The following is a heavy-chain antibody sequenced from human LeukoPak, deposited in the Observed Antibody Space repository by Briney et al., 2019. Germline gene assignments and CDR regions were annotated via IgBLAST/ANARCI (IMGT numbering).Heavy chain of an antibody. CDR2: IYTSGST. Sequence: PSETLSLTCTVSGGSISSGSYYWSWIRQPAGKGLEWIGRIYTSGSTNYNPSLKSRATISVDTSKNQFSLKLSSVTAADTAVYYCARDLPYYDSSGYNYWYFDLWGRGTLVTVSS. CDR3: ARDLPYYDSSGYNYWYFDL. V-gene: IGHV4-61*02. J-gene: IGHJ2*01. D-gene: IGHD3-22*01. CDR1: GGSISSGSYY.